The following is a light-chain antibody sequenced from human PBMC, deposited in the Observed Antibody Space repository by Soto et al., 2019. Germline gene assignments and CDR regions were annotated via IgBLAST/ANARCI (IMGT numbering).Light chain of an antibody. CDR2: DAS. CDR3: QRYEGYLWR. CDR1: QSLSRW. V-gene: IGKV1-5*01. Sequence: DIQMTQSPSTLSASVGDRVTITCRANQSLSRWLAWYQQKPGTAPKLLIYDASILESGVPSRFSGSGSGTEFTLTISSLQSEDFATYYCQRYEGYLWRFGQGTRVDI. J-gene: IGKJ1*01.